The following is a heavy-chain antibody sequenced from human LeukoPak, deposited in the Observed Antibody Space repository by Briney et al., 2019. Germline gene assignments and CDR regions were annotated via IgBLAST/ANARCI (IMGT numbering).Heavy chain of an antibody. CDR2: IKQDGSEK. V-gene: IGHV3-7*01. CDR3: ARDDCSSISCYHNWFDP. J-gene: IGHJ5*02. Sequence: GGSLRLSCSASGFTFSSYWMSWVRQAPGKGLEWVANIKQDGSEKYYVDSVKGRFTISRDNAKNPLYLQMNSLRAEDTAVYYCARDDCSSISCYHNWFDPWGQGTLVTVSS. D-gene: IGHD2-2*01. CDR1: GFTFSSYW.